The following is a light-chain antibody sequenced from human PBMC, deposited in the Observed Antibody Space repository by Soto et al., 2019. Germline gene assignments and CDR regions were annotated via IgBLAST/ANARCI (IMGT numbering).Light chain of an antibody. CDR2: DAS. V-gene: IGKV1-5*01. J-gene: IGKJ1*01. CDR1: QTISRQ. CDR3: QQYNSYKS. Sequence: DIPMTQSPSTLSASVGDRVTITCRASQTISRQLAWYQQKPGKAPKVLIYDASNLESGVPSRFSGSGSGEEFTLTISSLQPDDFATYYCQQYNSYKSFGQGTKVEIK.